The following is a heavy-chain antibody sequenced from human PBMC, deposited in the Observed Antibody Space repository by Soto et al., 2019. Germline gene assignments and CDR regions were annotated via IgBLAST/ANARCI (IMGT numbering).Heavy chain of an antibody. CDR2: ISSSSRHI. D-gene: IGHD1-26*01. CDR1: GFTFSSDS. V-gene: IGHV3-21*01. J-gene: IGHJ1*01. CDR3: ARDPSDLWEPDQYFPH. Sequence: GFLRLACAASGFTFSSDSMNWVRQPPGKGLEWVSSISSSSRHIYYADSVKGRFTISRDNAKNSLYLQMNSLRAEDTAMYFCARDPSDLWEPDQYFPHWGRGTLVTVYS.